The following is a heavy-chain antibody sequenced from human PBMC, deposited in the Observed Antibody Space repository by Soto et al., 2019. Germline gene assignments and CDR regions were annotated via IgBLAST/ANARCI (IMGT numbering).Heavy chain of an antibody. CDR2: IYYSGST. V-gene: IGHV4-59*01. CDR3: ARVVYGDYLLYFDY. D-gene: IGHD4-17*01. CDR1: GGSISSYY. Sequence: SETLSLTCTVSGGSISSYYWSWIRQPPGKGLEWIGYIYYSGSTNYNPSLKSRVTISVDTSKNQFSLKLSSVTAADTAVYYCARVVYGDYLLYFDYWGQGTLVTVSS. J-gene: IGHJ4*02.